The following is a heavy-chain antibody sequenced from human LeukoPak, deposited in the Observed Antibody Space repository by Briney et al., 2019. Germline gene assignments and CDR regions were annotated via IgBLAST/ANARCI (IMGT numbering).Heavy chain of an antibody. CDR3: ARERGDCSSTSCYFDY. J-gene: IGHJ4*02. V-gene: IGHV3-48*04. CDR1: GFTFSSYS. Sequence: PEGSLRLSCAASGFTFSSYSMNWVRQAPGKGLEWVSYISSSSSTIYYADSVKGRFTISRDNAKNSLYLQMNSLRAEDTALYYCARERGDCSSTSCYFDYWGQGTLVSVSS. CDR2: ISSSSSTI. D-gene: IGHD2-2*01.